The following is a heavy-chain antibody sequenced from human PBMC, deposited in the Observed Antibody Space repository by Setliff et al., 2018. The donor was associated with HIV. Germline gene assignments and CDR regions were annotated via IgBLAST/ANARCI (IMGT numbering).Heavy chain of an antibody. V-gene: IGHV1-8*02. CDR3: ARPPTVHDSMPWDSFEI. Sequence: ASVKVSCKASGYTFTSYDIEWVRQATGQGLEWIGKMNPKNVDTEYAQKFQGRVTMTRDTAINTAYLELSSMLSQDTAVYFCARPPTVHDSMPWDSFEIWGQGTSVT. CDR1: GYTFTSYD. CDR2: MNPKNVDT. D-gene: IGHD2-15*01. J-gene: IGHJ3*02.